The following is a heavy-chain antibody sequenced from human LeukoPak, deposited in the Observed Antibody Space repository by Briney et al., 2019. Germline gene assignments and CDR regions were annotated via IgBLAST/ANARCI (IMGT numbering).Heavy chain of an antibody. Sequence: SETLFLTCTVSGGSISSGGYYWSWIRQPPGKGLEWIGYIYHSGSTYYNPSLKSRVTISVDRSKNQFSLKLSSVTAADTAVYYCASGADIAAAVDYWGQGTLVTVSS. CDR1: GGSISSGGYY. CDR2: IYHSGST. D-gene: IGHD6-13*01. J-gene: IGHJ4*02. V-gene: IGHV4-30-2*01. CDR3: ASGADIAAAVDY.